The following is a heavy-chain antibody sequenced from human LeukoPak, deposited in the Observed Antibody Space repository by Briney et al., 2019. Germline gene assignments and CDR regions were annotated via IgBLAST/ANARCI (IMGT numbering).Heavy chain of an antibody. CDR3: ARGDIVVLPAGIPHNWFDP. D-gene: IGHD2-2*02. V-gene: IGHV1-69*13. J-gene: IGHJ5*02. Sequence: SVKVSCKASGGTFSSYAISWVRQAPGQGLEWMGGIIPIFGTANYAQKFQGRVTITADESISTAYMELSRLRSDDTAVYYCARGDIVVLPAGIPHNWFDPWGQGTLVTVSS. CDR1: GGTFSSYA. CDR2: IIPIFGTA.